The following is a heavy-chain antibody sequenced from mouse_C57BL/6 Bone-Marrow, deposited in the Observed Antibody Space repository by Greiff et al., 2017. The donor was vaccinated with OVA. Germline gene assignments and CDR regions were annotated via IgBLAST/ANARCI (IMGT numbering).Heavy chain of an antibody. CDR3: ARDPYYYGSSSWYFDV. CDR1: GYSITSGYY. D-gene: IGHD1-1*01. CDR2: ISYDGSN. J-gene: IGHJ1*03. Sequence: VQLKESGPGLVKPSQSLSLTCSVTGYSITSGYYWNWIRQFPGNKLEWMGYISYDGSNNYNPSLKNRISITRDTSKNQFFLKLNSVTTEDTATYYCARDPYYYGSSSWYFDVWGTGTTVTVSS. V-gene: IGHV3-6*01.